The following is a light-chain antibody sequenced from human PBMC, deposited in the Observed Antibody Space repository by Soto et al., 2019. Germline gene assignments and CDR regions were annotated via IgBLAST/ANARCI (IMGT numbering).Light chain of an antibody. J-gene: IGKJ4*01. CDR3: QQYGSSPLT. Sequence: IVLTQSPGTLSLSPWERATLSCRASQSVSSSYLAWYQQKPGQAPSLLMYGTSSRAIGIPDRFSGRGSGTDFTLTISRLEPEDFAVYYCQQYGSSPLTFGGGTKVDIK. CDR1: QSVSSSY. V-gene: IGKV3-20*01. CDR2: GTS.